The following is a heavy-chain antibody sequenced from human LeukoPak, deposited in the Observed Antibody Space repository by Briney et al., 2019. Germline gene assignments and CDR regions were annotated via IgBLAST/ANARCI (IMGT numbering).Heavy chain of an antibody. J-gene: IGHJ4*02. CDR2: ISYDGSNK. CDR3: ASTRMGGITGSEDY. Sequence: PEGSLRLSCAASGFTFSSYAMHWVRQAPGKGLEWVAVISYDGSNKYYADSVKGRFTISRDNSKNTLYLQMNSLRAEDTAVYYCASTRMGGITGSEDYWGQGTLVTVSS. D-gene: IGHD1-20*01. CDR1: GFTFSSYA. V-gene: IGHV3-30-3*01.